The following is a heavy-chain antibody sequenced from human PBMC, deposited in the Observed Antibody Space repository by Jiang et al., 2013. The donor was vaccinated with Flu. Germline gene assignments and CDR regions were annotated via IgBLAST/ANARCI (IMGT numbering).Heavy chain of an antibody. D-gene: IGHD1-26*01. V-gene: IGHV3-48*03. CDR2: ISSSGSTI. CDR1: TFSSYE. CDR3: ARDPRVGATANFDY. Sequence: TFSSYEMNWVRQAPGKGLEWVSYISSSGSTIYYADSVKGRFTISRDNAKNSLYPQMNSLRAEDTAVYYCARDPRVGATANFDYWGQGTLVTVSS. J-gene: IGHJ4*02.